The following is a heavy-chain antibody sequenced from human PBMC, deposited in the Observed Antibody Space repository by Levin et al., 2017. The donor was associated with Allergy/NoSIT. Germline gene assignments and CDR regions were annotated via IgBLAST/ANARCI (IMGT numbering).Heavy chain of an antibody. CDR2: ISSSSSYI. CDR3: ARDSRYYDFWSGWNSESYYYYGMDV. Sequence: GGSLRLSCAASGFTFSSYSMNWVRQAPGKGLEWVSSISSSSSYIYYADSVKGRFTISRDNAKNSLYLQMNSLRAEDTAVYYCARDSRYYDFWSGWNSESYYYYGMDVWGQGTTVTVSS. V-gene: IGHV3-21*01. D-gene: IGHD3-3*01. J-gene: IGHJ6*02. CDR1: GFTFSSYS.